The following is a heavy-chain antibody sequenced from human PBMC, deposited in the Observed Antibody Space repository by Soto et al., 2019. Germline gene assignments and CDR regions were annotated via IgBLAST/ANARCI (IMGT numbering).Heavy chain of an antibody. CDR3: ARGRYGQWLVLDAFDI. D-gene: IGHD6-19*01. CDR2: ISYDGSNK. J-gene: IGHJ3*02. CDR1: GFTFSSYA. Sequence: PGGSLRLSCAASGFTFSSYAMHWVRQAPGKGLEWVAVISYDGSNKYYADSVKGRFTISRDNSKNTLYLQMNSLRAEDTAVYYCARGRYGQWLVLDAFDIWGQGTMVTVSS. V-gene: IGHV3-30-3*01.